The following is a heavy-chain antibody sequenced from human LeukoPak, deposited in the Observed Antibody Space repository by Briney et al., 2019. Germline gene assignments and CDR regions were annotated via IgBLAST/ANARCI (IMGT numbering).Heavy chain of an antibody. V-gene: IGHV3-74*01. D-gene: IGHD6-19*01. CDR3: ARHLSVAATSPLQH. Sequence: GGSLRLSCAASGFTVDSNYMSWVRQAPGKGLLWVSRINSDGTNTRYADSVKGRFTISRDNAKNTLYLQMNSLRVDDTALYFCARHLSVAATSPLQHWGQGTLVTVSS. J-gene: IGHJ1*01. CDR2: INSDGTNT. CDR1: GFTVDSNY.